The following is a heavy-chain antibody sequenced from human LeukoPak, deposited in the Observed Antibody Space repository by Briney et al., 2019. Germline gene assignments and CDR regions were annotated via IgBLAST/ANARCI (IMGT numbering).Heavy chain of an antibody. CDR1: GFTFSSYA. J-gene: IGHJ4*02. CDR2: ISGSGSST. Sequence: GGSLRLSCAASGFTFSSYAMSWVRQAPGKGLEWVSGISGSGSSTYYADSVKDRFTISRDNSKNTLYLQMNSLRAEDTAIYYCVRGSSGSYSPDYWGQGTLVTVSS. V-gene: IGHV3-23*01. CDR3: VRGSSGSYSPDY. D-gene: IGHD1-26*01.